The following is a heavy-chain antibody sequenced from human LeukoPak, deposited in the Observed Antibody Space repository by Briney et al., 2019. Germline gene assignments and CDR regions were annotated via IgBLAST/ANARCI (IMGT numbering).Heavy chain of an antibody. CDR2: ISVSGETI. V-gene: IGHV3-11*04. Sequence: PGGSLRPSCAASGFTFTNYYMSWIRQAPGKGLEWVSYISVSGETIYYADSVKGRFTIPRDNAKNSLYLHMNGLRAEDTAVYHCATGRSCTTCYLPDYWGQGTLVTVSS. D-gene: IGHD2-2*01. CDR3: ATGRSCTTCYLPDY. CDR1: GFTFTNYY. J-gene: IGHJ4*02.